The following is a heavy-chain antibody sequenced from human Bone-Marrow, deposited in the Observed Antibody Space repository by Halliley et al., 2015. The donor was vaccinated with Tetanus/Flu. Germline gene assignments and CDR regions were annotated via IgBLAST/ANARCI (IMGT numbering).Heavy chain of an antibody. CDR2: IYYSGST. V-gene: IGHV4-59*01. D-gene: IGHD3-22*01. CDR3: ARDFNCDDSGYYVFDY. CDR1: GGSISGYY. J-gene: IGHJ4*02. Sequence: TLSLTCTVSGGSISGYYWSWIRQPPGKGLEWIGYIYYSGSTNYNPSLKSRVTISVDTSKNQFSLKLSSVTAADTAVYYCARDFNCDDSGYYVFDYWGQGTLVTVSS.